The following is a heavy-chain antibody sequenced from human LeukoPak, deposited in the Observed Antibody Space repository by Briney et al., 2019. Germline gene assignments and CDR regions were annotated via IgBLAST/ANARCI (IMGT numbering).Heavy chain of an antibody. Sequence: SETLSLTCTVSGGSINSYYWSWIRQPAGKGLEWVGRLYTSGNTNYNPSLRSRITMSVDTSKNQFSLKLASVTAAYTAVYYCAGMVTFQTNFDFWGQGTLVTVSS. D-gene: IGHD2-21*02. CDR3: AGMVTFQTNFDF. CDR1: GGSINSYY. V-gene: IGHV4-4*07. J-gene: IGHJ4*02. CDR2: LYTSGNT.